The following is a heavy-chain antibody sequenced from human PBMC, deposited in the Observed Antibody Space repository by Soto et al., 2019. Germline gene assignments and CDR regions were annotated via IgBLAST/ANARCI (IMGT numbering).Heavy chain of an antibody. V-gene: IGHV1-69*01. CDR1: GGTFSSYA. CDR3: ARGANYYDSSGYPSLDI. D-gene: IGHD3-22*01. Sequence: QVQLVQSGAEVKKPGSSVTVSCKASGGTFSSYAISWVRQAPGQGLEWMGGIIPIFGTANYAQKFQGRVTITADESTSTAYMELSSLRSEDTAVYYCARGANYYDSSGYPSLDIWGQGTMVTVSS. CDR2: IIPIFGTA. J-gene: IGHJ3*02.